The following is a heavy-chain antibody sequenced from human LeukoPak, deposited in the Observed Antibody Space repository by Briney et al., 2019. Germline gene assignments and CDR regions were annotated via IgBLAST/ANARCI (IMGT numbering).Heavy chain of an antibody. CDR3: AEDVRYASGWSAPES. D-gene: IGHD6-19*01. Sequence: SGALSLTSVLSGGSIINNYWRWIRQPAGKGLEWIGRIYSSGSANYSPSLKSRVSMSLDTSYNQLSLNLTSGTAADTALYFCAEDVRYASGWSAPESWGEGTLVTVSS. J-gene: IGHJ5*02. CDR1: GGSIINNY. V-gene: IGHV4-4*07. CDR2: IYSSGSA.